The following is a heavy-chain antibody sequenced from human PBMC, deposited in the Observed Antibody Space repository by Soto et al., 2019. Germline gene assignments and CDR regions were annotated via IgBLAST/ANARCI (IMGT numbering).Heavy chain of an antibody. V-gene: IGHV4-39*01. CDR2: IYYSGST. J-gene: IGHJ4*02. D-gene: IGHD1-1*01. CDR1: GGSISSPTYY. CDR3: ARLPDITTSRRDY. Sequence: QLQLQESGPGLVKPSETLSLTCSVSGGSISSPTYYWGWIRQPPGKGLEWIGSIYYSGSTYYSPSLKSRVTISVDTSKNQFSLKVSSVTAADTAVYYCARLPDITTSRRDYWGQGTLVTVSS.